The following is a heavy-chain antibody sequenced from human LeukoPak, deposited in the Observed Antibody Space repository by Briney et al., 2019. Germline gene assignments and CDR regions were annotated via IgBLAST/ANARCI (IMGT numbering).Heavy chain of an antibody. D-gene: IGHD6-13*01. CDR1: GGSFSGYY. CDR3: ARQYSSSWYEDY. CDR2: INHSGST. J-gene: IGHJ4*02. Sequence: SETLSLTCAVYGGSFSGYYWSWIRQPPGEGLEWIGEINHSGSTNYNPSLKGRVTISVDTSKNQFSLKLSSVTAADTAVYYCARQYSSSWYEDYWGQGTLVTVSS. V-gene: IGHV4-34*01.